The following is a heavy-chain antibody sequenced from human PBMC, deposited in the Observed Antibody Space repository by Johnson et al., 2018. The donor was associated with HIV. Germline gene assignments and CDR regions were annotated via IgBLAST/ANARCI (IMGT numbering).Heavy chain of an antibody. Sequence: QMLLVESGGGVVQPGRSLRLSCAASRFTFSSYGMHWVRQAPGKGLEWVAVISYDGGNKYYADSVKGRFTISRDNSKNTLYLQMNSLRAEDTAVYYCAKDEDVGLELDPDAVDIWGQGTMVTVSS. CDR1: RFTFSSYG. J-gene: IGHJ3*02. CDR2: ISYDGGNK. D-gene: IGHD1-26*01. V-gene: IGHV3-30*18. CDR3: AKDEDVGLELDPDAVDI.